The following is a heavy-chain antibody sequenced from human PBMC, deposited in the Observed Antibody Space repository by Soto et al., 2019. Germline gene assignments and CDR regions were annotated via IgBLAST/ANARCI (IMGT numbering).Heavy chain of an antibody. CDR2: TYYRSKWYN. CDR3: ARVGIAVADSYYYGMDV. D-gene: IGHD6-19*01. J-gene: IGHJ6*02. CDR1: GDSVSSNSAA. V-gene: IGHV6-1*01. Sequence: PSQTLSLPCAISGDSVSSNSAAWNWIRQSPSRGLEWLGRTYYRSKWYNDYAVSVKSRITINPDTSKNQFSLQLNSVTPEDTAVYYCARVGIAVADSYYYGMDVWGPGTTVTVSS.